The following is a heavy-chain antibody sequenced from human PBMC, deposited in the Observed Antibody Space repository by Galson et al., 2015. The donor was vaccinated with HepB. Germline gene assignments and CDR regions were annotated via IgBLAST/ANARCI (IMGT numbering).Heavy chain of an antibody. J-gene: IGHJ3*02. CDR2: IGTAGDT. CDR1: GFIFSSYD. CDR3: ARARSGGQQLGAFDS. V-gene: IGHV3-13*01. Sequence: SLRLSCAASGFIFSSYDMHWVRQATGKGLEWVSAIGTAGDTYYPGSGKGRFTISRENAKNSLYLQMNSLRAGDTAVYYCARARSGGQQLGAFDSWDQGTMAAVSS. D-gene: IGHD6-13*01.